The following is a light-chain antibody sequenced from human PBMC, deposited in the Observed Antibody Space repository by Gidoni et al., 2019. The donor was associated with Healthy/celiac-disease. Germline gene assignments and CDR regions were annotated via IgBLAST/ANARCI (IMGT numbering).Light chain of an antibody. CDR2: GAS. CDR3: QQYGSSGLT. CDR1: QSVSSSY. V-gene: IGKV3-20*01. J-gene: IGKJ4*01. Sequence: EIVLTQSPGTLSLSPGERATLSCRASQSVSSSYLAWYQQKPGQAPRLLIYGASSRAPGIPDRFSGSGSGTDFTLTISRLEPEDFAVYYCQQYGSSGLTFGGXTKVEIK.